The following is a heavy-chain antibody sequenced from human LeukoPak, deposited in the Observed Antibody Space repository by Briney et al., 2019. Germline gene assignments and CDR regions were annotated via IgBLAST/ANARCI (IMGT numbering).Heavy chain of an antibody. CDR2: IYHSGST. CDR1: GYSTSGGYY. J-gene: IGHJ4*02. CDR3: ARGSIVATTLDY. D-gene: IGHD5-12*01. V-gene: IGHV4-38-2*01. Sequence: SETLSLTCAVSGYSTSGGYYWGWTRQPPGKGLGWIGSIYHSGSTYYNPSLKSRVTISVDTSKNQFSLKLSSVTAADTAVYYCARGSIVATTLDYWGQGTLVTVSS.